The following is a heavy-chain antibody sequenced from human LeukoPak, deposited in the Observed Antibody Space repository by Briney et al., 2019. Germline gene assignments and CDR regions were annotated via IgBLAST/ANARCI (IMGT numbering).Heavy chain of an antibody. CDR2: INPNSGGT. CDR1: GYTFTGYY. D-gene: IGHD3-3*01. J-gene: IGHJ4*02. Sequence: ASVKVSRKASGYTFTGYYMHWVRQAPGQGLEWMGWINPNSGGTNYAQKFQGRVTMTRDTSISTAYMELSRLRSDDTAVYYCARGLTYYDFWSGYSTYYFDYWGQGTLVTVSS. CDR3: ARGLTYYDFWSGYSTYYFDY. V-gene: IGHV1-2*02.